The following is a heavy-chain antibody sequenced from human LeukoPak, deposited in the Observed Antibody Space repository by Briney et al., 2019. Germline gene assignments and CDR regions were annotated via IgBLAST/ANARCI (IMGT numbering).Heavy chain of an antibody. CDR2: INHSGST. Sequence: PSETLSLTCAVYGGSFSGYYWSWIRQPPGKGLEWIGEINHSGSTNYNPSLKSRVTISVDTSKNQFSLKLSSVTAADTAVYYCARGGYCSGGSCYHPIYYYYGMDVWGQGTTVTVSS. D-gene: IGHD2-15*01. CDR3: ARGGYCSGGSCYHPIYYYYGMDV. J-gene: IGHJ6*02. V-gene: IGHV4-34*01. CDR1: GGSFSGYY.